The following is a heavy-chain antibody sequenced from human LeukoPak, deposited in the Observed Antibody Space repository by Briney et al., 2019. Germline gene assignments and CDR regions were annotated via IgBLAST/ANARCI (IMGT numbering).Heavy chain of an antibody. V-gene: IGHV4-61*02. CDR2: IYTSGST. CDR1: GGSISSGSYY. CDR3: ARQGEIQQGSGSYYFDW. J-gene: IGHJ4*02. D-gene: IGHD3-10*01. Sequence: SETLSLTCTVSGGSISSGSYYWSWIRQPAGKGLEWIGRIYTSGSTNYNPSLKSRVTISVDTSKNQFSLKLSSVTAADTAVYYCARQGEIQQGSGSYYFDWWGQGTLVIVNS.